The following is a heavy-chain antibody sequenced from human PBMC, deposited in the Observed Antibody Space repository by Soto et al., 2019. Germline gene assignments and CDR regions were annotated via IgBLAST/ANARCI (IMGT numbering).Heavy chain of an antibody. CDR3: ARDGSKSDGGTDFDY. D-gene: IGHD2-15*01. J-gene: IGHJ4*02. CDR2: INAGNGNT. CDR1: GYTFTSYA. V-gene: IGHV1-3*01. Sequence: ASVKVSCKASGYTFTSYAMHWVRQAPGQRLEWMGWINAGNGNTKYSQKFQGRVTITRDTSASTAYMELSSLRSEDTAVYYCARDGSKSDGGTDFDYWGQGTLVTAPQ.